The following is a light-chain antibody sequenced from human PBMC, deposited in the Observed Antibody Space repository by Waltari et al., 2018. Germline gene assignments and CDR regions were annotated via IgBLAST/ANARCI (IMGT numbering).Light chain of an antibody. Sequence: QSALTQPASVPGSPGQSLTISCTVTSSDVGGYNYVSWYQQHPGKPPKLMIYDVSKRPSGVSNRFSGSKSGNTASLTISGLQAEDEADYYCCSYAGSSTWVFGGGTKLTVL. CDR3: CSYAGSSTWV. V-gene: IGLV2-23*02. CDR1: SSDVGGYNY. J-gene: IGLJ3*02. CDR2: DVS.